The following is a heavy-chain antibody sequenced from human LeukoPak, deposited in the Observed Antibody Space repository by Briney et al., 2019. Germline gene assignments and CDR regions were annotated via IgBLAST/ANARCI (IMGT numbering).Heavy chain of an antibody. CDR2: IRYHGSDK. Sequence: GGSLRLSCAASGFTFSGSGMHWVRQAPGKGLEWVAFIRYHGSDKFYADSVKGRFTISRDNAKNSLYLQMNSLRAEDTAVYYCVGHSDYWGQGTLVTVSS. J-gene: IGHJ4*02. V-gene: IGHV3-30*02. D-gene: IGHD1-26*01. CDR3: VGHSDY. CDR1: GFTFSGSG.